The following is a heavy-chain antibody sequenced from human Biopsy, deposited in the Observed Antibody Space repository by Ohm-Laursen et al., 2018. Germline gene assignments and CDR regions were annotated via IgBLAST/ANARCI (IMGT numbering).Heavy chain of an antibody. V-gene: IGHV4-59*01. Sequence: PSQTLSLTCTVSSVSITAFYWIWIRQPPGQGLESIGNIHHSGSTNYNPSLKSRLTISVDTSKNQFPLKLSSVTAAGTAVFFCARLYRLDDYWNDDPPDAFDVWGQGTRVTVSS. CDR1: SVSITAFY. J-gene: IGHJ3*01. CDR3: ARLYRLDDYWNDDPPDAFDV. D-gene: IGHD3-3*01. CDR2: IHHSGST.